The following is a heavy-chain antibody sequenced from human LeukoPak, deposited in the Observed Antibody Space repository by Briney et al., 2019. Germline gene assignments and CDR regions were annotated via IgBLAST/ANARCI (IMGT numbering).Heavy chain of an antibody. CDR3: ARVASPAAIRDY. CDR1: GYSISSGYY. J-gene: IGHJ4*02. CDR2: IYHSGST. Sequence: PSETLSLTCAVSGYSISSGYYWGWIRQPPGKGLEWIGSIYHSGSTYYNPSLKSRVTISVDTSKNQFSLKLSSVTAADTAVYYCARVASPAAIRDYWGQGTLVTVSS. V-gene: IGHV4-38-2*01. D-gene: IGHD2-2*02.